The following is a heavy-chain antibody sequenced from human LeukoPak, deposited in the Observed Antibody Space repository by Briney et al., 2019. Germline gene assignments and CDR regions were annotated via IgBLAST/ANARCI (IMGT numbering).Heavy chain of an antibody. CDR2: INHSGST. Sequence: SETLSLTCTVSGGSISGYYWSWIRQPPGKGLEWIGEINHSGSTNYNPSLKSRVTISVDTSKNQFSLKLSSVTAADTAVYYCARRLAYYYGSGSYYPDYWGQGTLVTVSS. D-gene: IGHD3-10*01. CDR1: GGSISGYY. J-gene: IGHJ4*02. V-gene: IGHV4-34*01. CDR3: ARRLAYYYGSGSYYPDY.